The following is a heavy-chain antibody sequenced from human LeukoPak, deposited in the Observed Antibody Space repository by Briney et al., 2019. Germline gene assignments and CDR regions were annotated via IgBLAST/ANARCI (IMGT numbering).Heavy chain of an antibody. CDR2: IYTSGST. J-gene: IGHJ6*04. CDR3: ARDGVVGYSSYGMDV. Sequence: TSETLSLTCTVSGGSISSGSCYWSWIRQPAGKGLEWIGRIYTSGSTNYNPSLKSRVTISVDTSKNQFSLKLSSVTAADTAVYYCARDGVVGYSSYGMDVWGKGTTVTVSS. V-gene: IGHV4-61*02. CDR1: GGSISSGSCY. D-gene: IGHD5-18*01.